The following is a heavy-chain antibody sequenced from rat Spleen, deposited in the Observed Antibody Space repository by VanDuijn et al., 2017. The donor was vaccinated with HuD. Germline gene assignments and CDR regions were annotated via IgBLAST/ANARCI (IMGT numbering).Heavy chain of an antibody. CDR3: TTENYWFAY. CDR2: ISFDGSTT. V-gene: IGHV5-20*01. J-gene: IGHJ3*01. CDR1: GFTFSNYD. D-gene: IGHD1-10*01. Sequence: EVQLVESGGGLVQPGRSMKLSCAVSGFTFSNYDMAWVRQAPTKGPEWVASISFDGSTTYYRDSVKGRFTISGDDTKSTLYLQMNSLRSEDTATYYCTTENYWFAYWGQGTLVTVSS.